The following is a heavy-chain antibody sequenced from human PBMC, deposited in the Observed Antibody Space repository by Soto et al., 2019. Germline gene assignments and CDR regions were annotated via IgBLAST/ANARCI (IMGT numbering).Heavy chain of an antibody. CDR3: ARDHAGTYGDYVGYYYYGMDV. J-gene: IGHJ6*02. Sequence: ASVKVSCKASGYTFTSYAMHWVRQAPGQRLEWMGWINAGNGNTKYSQKFQGRVTITRDTSASTAYMELSSLRSEDTAVYYCARDHAGTYGDYVGYYYYGMDVWGQGTTVTVSS. CDR1: GYTFTSYA. V-gene: IGHV1-3*01. CDR2: INAGNGNT. D-gene: IGHD4-17*01.